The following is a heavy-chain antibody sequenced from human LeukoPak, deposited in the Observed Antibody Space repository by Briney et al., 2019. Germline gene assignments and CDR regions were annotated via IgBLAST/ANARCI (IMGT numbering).Heavy chain of an antibody. J-gene: IGHJ4*02. CDR1: GGSISSYY. V-gene: IGHV4-59*08. CDR2: ISYSGST. Sequence: SETLSLTCTVSGGSISSYYWSWIRQPPGKGLEWIGYISYSGSTNYNPSLKSRVTISLDTSKNQFSLKLSSVTAADTAVYYCAGHHPRXXXDFWGQGTLVTVSS. CDR3: AGHHPRXXXDF.